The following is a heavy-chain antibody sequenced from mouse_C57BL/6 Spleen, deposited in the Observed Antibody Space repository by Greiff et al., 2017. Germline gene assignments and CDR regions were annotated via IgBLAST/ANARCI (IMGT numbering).Heavy chain of an antibody. CDR3: ARRGDYDGDYFDY. CDR2: INPSTGGT. Sequence: EVQLQQSGPELVKPGASVKISCKASGYSFTGYYMNWVKQSPEKSLEWIGEINPSTGGTTYNQKFKAKATLTVDKSSSTAYMQFSSLTSEDSAIYYCARRGDYDGDYFDYWGQGTTLTVSS. D-gene: IGHD2-4*01. J-gene: IGHJ2*01. V-gene: IGHV1-42*01. CDR1: GYSFTGYY.